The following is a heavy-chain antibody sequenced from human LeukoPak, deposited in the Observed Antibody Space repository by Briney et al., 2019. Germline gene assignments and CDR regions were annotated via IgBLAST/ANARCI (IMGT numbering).Heavy chain of an antibody. Sequence: PGGSLRLSCAASGFTFSDYYMSWIRQAPGKGLEWVSYISSSGSTIYYADSVKGRFTISRDNVKNSLYLQMNSLRAEDTAVYYCARDLGDYYYYYMDVWGKGTTVTVSS. CDR3: ARDLGDYYYYYMDV. CDR1: GFTFSDYY. V-gene: IGHV3-11*04. J-gene: IGHJ6*03. CDR2: ISSSGSTI. D-gene: IGHD3-16*01.